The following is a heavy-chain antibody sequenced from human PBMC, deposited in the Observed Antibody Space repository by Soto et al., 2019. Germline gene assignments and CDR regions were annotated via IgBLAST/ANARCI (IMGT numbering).Heavy chain of an antibody. V-gene: IGHV3-33*01. CDR1: GFTFSSYG. CDR2: IWYDGSNK. CDR3: ARDRVPARVVYQGGATTNPLDY. Sequence: GGSLRLSCAASGFTFSSYGMHWVRQAPGKGLEWVAVIWYDGSNKYYADSVKGRFTISRDNSKNTLYLQMNSLRAEDTAVYYCARDRVPARVVYQGGATTNPLDYWGQGTLVTVSS. D-gene: IGHD1-26*01. J-gene: IGHJ4*02.